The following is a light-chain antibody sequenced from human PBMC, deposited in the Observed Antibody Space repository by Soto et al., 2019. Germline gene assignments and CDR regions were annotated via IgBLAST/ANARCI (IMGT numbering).Light chain of an antibody. CDR3: QQTYNLPPT. CDR1: QTISTF. Sequence: DIQLTQSPSSLSASVGDRVSITCRTRQTISTFLNWYHHRPGQAPKVLIYSISNFQSGVPSRFSSGGAGTEFTLTISSLQAEDFGCYSCQQTYNLPPTFGGGTRVQIK. J-gene: IGKJ4*01. V-gene: IGKV1-39*01. CDR2: SIS.